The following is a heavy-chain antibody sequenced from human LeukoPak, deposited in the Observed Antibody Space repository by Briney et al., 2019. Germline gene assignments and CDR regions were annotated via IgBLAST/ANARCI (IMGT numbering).Heavy chain of an antibody. CDR1: GFTFSSYA. V-gene: IGHV3-23*01. CDR3: AKGQYSSSWYGYYYMDV. J-gene: IGHJ6*03. D-gene: IGHD6-13*01. CDR2: ISGSGGST. Sequence: PGGSLRLSCAASGFTFSSYAMSWVRQAPGKGLEWVSIISGSGGSTYYADSVKGRFTISRDNSKNTLYLQMNSLRAEDTAVYYCAKGQYSSSWYGYYYMDVWGKGTTVTVSS.